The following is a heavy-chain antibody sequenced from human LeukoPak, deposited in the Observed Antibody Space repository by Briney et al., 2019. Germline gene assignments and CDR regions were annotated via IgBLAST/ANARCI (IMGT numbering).Heavy chain of an antibody. CDR1: GYTFTGYH. Sequence: GASVKVSCKASGYTFTGYHMHWVRQAPGQRLEWMGRINPNSGGKNYAQKFQGRVTMTRDTSISTAYMELSRLRSDDTAVYYCARIIAVAAKEVDYWGQGTLVTVSS. V-gene: IGHV1-2*06. D-gene: IGHD6-19*01. CDR2: INPNSGGK. J-gene: IGHJ4*02. CDR3: ARIIAVAAKEVDY.